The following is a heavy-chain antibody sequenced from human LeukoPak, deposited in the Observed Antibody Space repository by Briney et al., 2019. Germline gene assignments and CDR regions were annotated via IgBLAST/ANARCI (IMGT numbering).Heavy chain of an antibody. V-gene: IGHV1-8*01. CDR3: ARGPGLDTAMVTPSDY. CDR2: MNPNSGNT. J-gene: IGHJ4*02. D-gene: IGHD5-18*01. Sequence: ASVKVSCKASGYTFTSYDINWVRQAPGQGLEWMGWMNPNSGNTGYAQKFQGRVTMTRNTSISTAYMELSSLRSEDTAVYYCARGPGLDTAMVTPSDYWGQGTLVTVSS. CDR1: GYTFTSYD.